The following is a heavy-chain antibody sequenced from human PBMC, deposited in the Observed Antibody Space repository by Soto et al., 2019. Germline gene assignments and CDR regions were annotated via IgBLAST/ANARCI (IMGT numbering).Heavy chain of an antibody. D-gene: IGHD3-3*01. CDR1: GFTFSSYA. V-gene: IGHV3-30-3*01. CDR3: ARDPLRITIFGVVIMPHYFDY. J-gene: IGHJ4*02. Sequence: GGSLSLSCAASGFTFSSYAMHWVRQAPGKGLEWVAVISYDGSNKYYADSVKGRFTISRDNSKNTLYLQMNSLRAEDTAVYYCARDPLRITIFGVVIMPHYFDYWGQGTLVTVSS. CDR2: ISYDGSNK.